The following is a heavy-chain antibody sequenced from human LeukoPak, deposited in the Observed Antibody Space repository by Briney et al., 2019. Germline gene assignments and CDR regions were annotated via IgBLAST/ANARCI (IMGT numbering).Heavy chain of an antibody. V-gene: IGHV3-43D*03. J-gene: IGHJ6*03. Sequence: GGSLRLSCAASGFTFDDYAMHWVRQAPGKGLEWVSLISWDGGSTYYADSVKGRFTISRDNSKNSLYLQMNSLRAEDTALYYCAKHGSGSYYNGIGFHYYMDVWGKGTTVTVSS. CDR1: GFTFDDYA. CDR2: ISWDGGST. D-gene: IGHD3-10*01. CDR3: AKHGSGSYYNGIGFHYYMDV.